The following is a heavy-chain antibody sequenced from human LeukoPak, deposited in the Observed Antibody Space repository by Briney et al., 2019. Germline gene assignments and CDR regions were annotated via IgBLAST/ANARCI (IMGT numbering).Heavy chain of an antibody. CDR3: ARDPRGGQQLVFDY. D-gene: IGHD6-13*01. Sequence: PSETLSLTCTVSGGSISSYYWSWIRQPPGKGVEWIGYISHSGSTNYNPSLKSRVIISVDMSKNQFSLKLSSVTAADTAVYYCARDPRGGQQLVFDYWGQGTLVTVSS. CDR2: ISHSGST. CDR1: GGSISSYY. J-gene: IGHJ4*02. V-gene: IGHV4-59*01.